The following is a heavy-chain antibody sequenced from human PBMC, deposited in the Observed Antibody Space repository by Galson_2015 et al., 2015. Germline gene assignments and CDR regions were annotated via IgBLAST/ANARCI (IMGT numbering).Heavy chain of an antibody. CDR3: AHSYTWAQLAIFHV. CDR2: VYWNDIK. Sequence: PALVKPTQTLTLTCNVSGISLNANKVAVGWIRQPPGKALDWLALVYWNDIKSYSSSVDGRVTISKDSPNNQVVLTMTNMDPLDTATYYCAHSYTWAQLAIFHVWGQGILVTVS. J-gene: IGHJ4*02. V-gene: IGHV2-5*01. CDR1: GISLNANKVA. D-gene: IGHD6-6*01.